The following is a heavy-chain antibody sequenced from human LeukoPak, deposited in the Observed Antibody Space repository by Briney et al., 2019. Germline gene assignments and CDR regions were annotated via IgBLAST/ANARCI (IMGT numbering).Heavy chain of an antibody. CDR1: GGSISSGGYY. CDR3: ARFDYDFWSGYQRGVYGMDV. CDR2: IYYSGST. J-gene: IGHJ6*02. V-gene: IGHV4-31*03. D-gene: IGHD3-3*01. Sequence: PSETLSLTCTVSGGSISSGGYYWSWIRQHPGKGLEWIGYIYYSGSTYYNPSLKSRVTISVDTSKNQFSLKLRSVTAADKAVYYCARFDYDFWSGYQRGVYGMDVWGQGTTVTVSS.